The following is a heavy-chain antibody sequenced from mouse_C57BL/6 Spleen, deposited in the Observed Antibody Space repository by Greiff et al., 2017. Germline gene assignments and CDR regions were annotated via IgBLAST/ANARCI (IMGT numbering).Heavy chain of an antibody. D-gene: IGHD2-4*01. CDR3: AREGGNDSWFAY. CDR1: GYSFTGYF. J-gene: IGHJ3*01. CDR2: INPYIGDT. Sequence: EVQLQQSGPELVKPGDSVKISCKASGYSFTGYFMNWVMQSHGQSLEWIGRINPYIGDTFYNQKFKGNATLTVDKSSSTAHMELRMLTSEDSAVYYCAREGGNDSWFAYWGQGTLVTVSA. V-gene: IGHV1-20*01.